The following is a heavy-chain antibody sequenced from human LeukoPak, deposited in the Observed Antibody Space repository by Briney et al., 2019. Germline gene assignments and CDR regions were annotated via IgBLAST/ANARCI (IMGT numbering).Heavy chain of an antibody. J-gene: IGHJ6*03. Sequence: GGSLRLSCAASGFTFSSYEMNWVRQALGKGLEWVSSISSRSSYIFYADSVKGRFTISRDNAKNSLYLQMNSLRAEDTAVYYSARDEIGVTTRESYYSYLDVWAKGTTVTVSS. CDR1: GFTFSSYE. V-gene: IGHV3-21*01. D-gene: IGHD5-12*01. CDR2: ISSRSSYI. CDR3: ARDEIGVTTRESYYSYLDV.